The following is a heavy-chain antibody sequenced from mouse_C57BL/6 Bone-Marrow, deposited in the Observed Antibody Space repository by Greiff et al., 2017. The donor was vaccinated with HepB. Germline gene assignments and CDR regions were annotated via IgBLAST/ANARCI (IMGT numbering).Heavy chain of an antibody. CDR2: INPSTGGT. CDR1: GYSFTGYY. D-gene: IGHD2-1*01. Sequence: EVQLQESGPELVKPGASVKISCKASGYSFTGYYMNWVKQSPEKSLEWIGEINPSTGGTTYNQKFKAKATLTVDKSSSTAYMQLKSLTSEDSAVYYCAREGNQAWFAYWGQGTLVTVSA. CDR3: AREGNQAWFAY. J-gene: IGHJ3*01. V-gene: IGHV1-42*01.